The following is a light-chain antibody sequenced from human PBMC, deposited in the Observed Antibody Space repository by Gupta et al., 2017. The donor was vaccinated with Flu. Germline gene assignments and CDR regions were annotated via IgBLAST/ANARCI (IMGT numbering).Light chain of an antibody. CDR3: ASWDDARSVWV. V-gene: IGLV1-47*01. Sequence: QSVLTQPPSPSGTPRQTVTISCSGGRSNIGRNYICWYHQLPGTAPKLLIYRNNLRPSGVPDRFSGSKSDTSGSLSISGLRSEDEGDYYCASWDDARSVWVFGGGTTLTVL. J-gene: IGLJ3*02. CDR1: RSNIGRNY. CDR2: RNN.